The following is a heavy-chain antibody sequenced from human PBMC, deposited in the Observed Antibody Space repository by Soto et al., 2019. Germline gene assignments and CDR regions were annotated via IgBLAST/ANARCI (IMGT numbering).Heavy chain of an antibody. V-gene: IGHV3-21*06. CDR3: ARVAY. CDR1: GFTFSRYS. CDR2: ISSASNDI. Sequence: PGGSLRLSCTASGFTFSRYSMNWVRQAPGKGLEWVVSISSASNDITYADSVKGRFIISRDNAKNSLFLQMNDLRPEDTALYYCARVAYWGQGTLVTVSS. J-gene: IGHJ4*02.